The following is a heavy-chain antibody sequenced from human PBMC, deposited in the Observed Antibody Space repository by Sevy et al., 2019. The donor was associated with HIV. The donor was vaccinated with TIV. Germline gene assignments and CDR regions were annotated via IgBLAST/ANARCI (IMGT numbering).Heavy chain of an antibody. CDR3: ARVAFRELLPNGLDS. CDR2: ISPNGGRT. CDR1: GFTFSSHT. J-gene: IGHJ4*02. Sequence: GGSLRLSCAASGFTFSSHTMLWVRQAPGKGLEYVSAISPNGGRTYSANSVKGRFIISRDNSNDMLYLKMDSLRTEDMAVYYCARVAFRELLPNGLDSWGQGTLVTVSS. D-gene: IGHD1-7*01. V-gene: IGHV3-64*01.